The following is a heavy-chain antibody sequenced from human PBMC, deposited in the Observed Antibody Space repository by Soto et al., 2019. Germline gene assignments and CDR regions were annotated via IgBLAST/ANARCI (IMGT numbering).Heavy chain of an antibody. CDR3: AGPELNSGYDSSFDY. V-gene: IGHV1-69*13. CDR1: GGTFSSYA. Sequence: SVKVSCKTSGGTFSSYAISWVRQAPGQGLEWMGGIIPIFGTANYAQKFQGRVTITADESTSTAYMELSSLRSEDTAVYYCAGPELNSGYDSSFDYWGQGTLVTVSS. D-gene: IGHD5-12*01. CDR2: IIPIFGTA. J-gene: IGHJ4*02.